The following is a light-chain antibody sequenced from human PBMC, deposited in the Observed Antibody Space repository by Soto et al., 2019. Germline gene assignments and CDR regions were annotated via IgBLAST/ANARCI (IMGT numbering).Light chain of an antibody. CDR2: DAS. CDR3: QKYYSYPRK. CDR1: QGVSSY. Sequence: EIVITHSPVALSVSPGERATLSFMASQGVSSYLAWYQQKPGQAPRLLIYDASTRATGIPARFSGSGSGTDFTLTISCLQSEDFATYYCQKYYSYPRKFGQGTKVDIK. V-gene: IGKV3-15*01. J-gene: IGKJ1*01.